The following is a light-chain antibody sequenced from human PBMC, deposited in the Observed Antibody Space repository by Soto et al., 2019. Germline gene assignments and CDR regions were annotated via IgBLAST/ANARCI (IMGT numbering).Light chain of an antibody. V-gene: IGKV3-20*01. CDR3: EQFGSSPGFT. J-gene: IGKJ3*01. Sequence: EIVLTQSPGTLSLSPGERATLSCRASQSINNRYLAWYQQKPGQAPRLLIYGASSRATGIPDRFIGSGSGTDFNLTISGLEPEDFAVYYCEQFGSSPGFTFGPGTKVDIK. CDR2: GAS. CDR1: QSINNRY.